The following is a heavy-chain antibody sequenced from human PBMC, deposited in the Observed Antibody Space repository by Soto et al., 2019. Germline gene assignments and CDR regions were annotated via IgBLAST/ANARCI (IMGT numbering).Heavy chain of an antibody. Sequence: QVQLQESGPGLVKPSETLSLTCVVSDGSISSYDLWTWVRQPPGEGVEWIGKRYHSGGADYSPSLESRVTISADASKNHFSLTLTGVAAADTAGLYCATGNVDSMLEYWGQGTQVAVSS. J-gene: IGHJ4*02. CDR3: ATGNVDSMLEY. CDR1: DGSISSYDL. CDR2: RYHSGGA. V-gene: IGHV4-4*02. D-gene: IGHD3-3*01.